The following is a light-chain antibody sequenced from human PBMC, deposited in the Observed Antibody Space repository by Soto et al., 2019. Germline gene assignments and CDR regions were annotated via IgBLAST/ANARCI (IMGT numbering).Light chain of an antibody. CDR2: AAS. CDR1: QGISSY. CDR3: QQLNSYPFT. V-gene: IGKV1-9*01. Sequence: RVTXTXRASQGISSYLAWYQQKPGKAPKLLIYAASTLQSGVPSRFSGSGSGTEFTLTIISLQPEDFATYYCQQLNSYPFTFGGGTKVDIK. J-gene: IGKJ4*01.